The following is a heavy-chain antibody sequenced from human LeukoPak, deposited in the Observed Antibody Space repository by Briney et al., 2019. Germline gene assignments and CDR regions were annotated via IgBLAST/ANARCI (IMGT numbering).Heavy chain of an antibody. J-gene: IGHJ4*02. Sequence: SETLSLTCTVSGGSISGSSYYWGWIRQPPGKGVEWIGSIYYSGSTYYNPSLKSRVTISVDTSKNQFSLKLNSVTATDTAVYYCARLRSGYPLDYWGQGTLVTVSS. CDR2: IYYSGST. CDR3: ARLRSGYPLDY. CDR1: GGSISGSSYY. D-gene: IGHD3-22*01. V-gene: IGHV4-39*01.